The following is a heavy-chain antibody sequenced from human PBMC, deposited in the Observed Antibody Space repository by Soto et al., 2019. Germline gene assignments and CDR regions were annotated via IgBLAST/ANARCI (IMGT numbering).Heavy chain of an antibody. J-gene: IGHJ4*02. V-gene: IGHV3-15*01. Sequence: VSLPLSVAASEFTFANAWISWVRQAPGKGLEWVGRIKSKADGGTTDYAAPVKGRFTISRDESQNTLYLQMNSLKTEDTAVYYCTSLYYGHWGQGTLVTVSS. D-gene: IGHD4-17*01. CDR3: TSLYYGH. CDR2: IKSKADGGTT. CDR1: EFTFANAW.